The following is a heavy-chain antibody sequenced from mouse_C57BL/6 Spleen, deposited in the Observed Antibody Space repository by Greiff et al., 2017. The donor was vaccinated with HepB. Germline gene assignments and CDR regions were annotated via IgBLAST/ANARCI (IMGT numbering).Heavy chain of an antibody. Sequence: VQLQESGAELARPGASVKMSCKASGYTFTSYTMHWVKQRPGQGLEWIGYINPSSGYTKYNQKFKDKATLTADKSSSTAYMQLSSLTSEDSAVYYCARIYYGNYGYFDVWGTGTTVTVSS. V-gene: IGHV1-4*01. CDR2: INPSSGYT. D-gene: IGHD2-1*01. J-gene: IGHJ1*03. CDR3: ARIYYGNYGYFDV. CDR1: GYTFTSYT.